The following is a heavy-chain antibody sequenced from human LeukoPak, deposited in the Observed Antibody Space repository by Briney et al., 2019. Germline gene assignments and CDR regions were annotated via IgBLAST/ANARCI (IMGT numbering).Heavy chain of an antibody. CDR3: ARVNNWNDYYYFDY. CDR1: GFTFSSYW. J-gene: IGHJ4*02. V-gene: IGHV3-7*01. Sequence: SGGSLRLSCAASGFTFSSYWMSWVRQAPGKGLEWVANIKQDGSEKYYVDSVKGRFTISRDNAKNSLYLQMNSLRAEDAAVYYCARVNNWNDYYYFDYWGQGTLVTVSS. D-gene: IGHD1-20*01. CDR2: IKQDGSEK.